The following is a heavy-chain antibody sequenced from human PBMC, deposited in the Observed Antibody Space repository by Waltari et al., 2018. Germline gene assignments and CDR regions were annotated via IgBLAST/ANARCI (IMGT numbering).Heavy chain of an antibody. Sequence: EVQLLESGGGLVQPGGSLRLSCAASGFTFSSYAMSWVRQAPGKGLEWVSDISGSGGNTYYAESVKGRFTISRDNSKNTLYVQMNSLRVEDTAVYYCARVKDGRGWFLYYGMDVWGQGTSVTVSS. V-gene: IGHV3-23*01. CDR3: ARVKDGRGWFLYYGMDV. CDR1: GFTFSSYA. D-gene: IGHD6-19*01. J-gene: IGHJ6*02. CDR2: ISGSGGNT.